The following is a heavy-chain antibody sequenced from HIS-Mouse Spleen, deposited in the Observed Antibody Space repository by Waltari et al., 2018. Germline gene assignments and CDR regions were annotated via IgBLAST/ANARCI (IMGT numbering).Heavy chain of an antibody. D-gene: IGHD6-13*01. J-gene: IGHJ2*01. Sequence: QLQLQESGPGLVKPSETLSLTCTVSGGSISISSYYCGWIRQPPGKGLEWIGSIYYSGSTYYTPSLKSRVTISVDTSKNQFSLKLSSVTAADTAVYYCAREIPYSSSWYDWYFDLWGRGTLVTVSS. CDR2: IYYSGST. CDR3: AREIPYSSSWYDWYFDL. CDR1: GGSISISSYY. V-gene: IGHV4-39*07.